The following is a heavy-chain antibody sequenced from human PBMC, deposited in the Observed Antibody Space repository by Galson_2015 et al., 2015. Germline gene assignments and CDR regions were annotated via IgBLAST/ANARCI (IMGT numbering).Heavy chain of an antibody. J-gene: IGHJ6*02. CDR3: ACMVRGVKVDV. V-gene: IGHV3-23*01. CDR1: GLTFSRYA. D-gene: IGHD3-10*01. CDR2: ISGSGAGT. Sequence: SLRLSCAASGLTFSRYAMHWVRQDPGKGLEWVSAISGSGAGTYYADCVKGRFTISRDNSKNTLYLQMNSLRAEDTAVYYSACMVRGVKVDVWGQGTTVTVSS.